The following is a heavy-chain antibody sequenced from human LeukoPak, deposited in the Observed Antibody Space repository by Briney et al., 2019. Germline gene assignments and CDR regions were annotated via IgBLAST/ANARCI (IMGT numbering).Heavy chain of an antibody. D-gene: IGHD3-16*01. V-gene: IGHV4-34*01. CDR2: INHSGST. J-gene: IGHJ5*02. Sequence: SETLSLTCAVYGGSFSGYYWSWIRQPPGKGLEWIGAINHSGSTNYNPSLKSRVTISVDTSKNQFSLKLSSVTAADTAVYYCARVYRRLRSPSQPGYNWFDPWGQGTLVTVSS. CDR1: GGSFSGYY. CDR3: ARVYRRLRSPSQPGYNWFDP.